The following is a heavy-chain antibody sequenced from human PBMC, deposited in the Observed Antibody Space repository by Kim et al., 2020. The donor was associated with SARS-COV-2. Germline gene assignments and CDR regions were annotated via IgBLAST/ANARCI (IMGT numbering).Heavy chain of an antibody. CDR1: GYSISSGYY. CDR3: ARGLIYYDSRVDY. CDR2: IYHSGST. Sequence: SETLSLTCTVSGYSISSGYYWGWIRQPPGKGLEWIGSIYHSGSTYYNPSLKSRVTISVDTSKNQFSLKLSSVTAADTAVYYCARGLIYYDSRVDYWGQGT. J-gene: IGHJ4*02. V-gene: IGHV4-38-2*02. D-gene: IGHD3-22*01.